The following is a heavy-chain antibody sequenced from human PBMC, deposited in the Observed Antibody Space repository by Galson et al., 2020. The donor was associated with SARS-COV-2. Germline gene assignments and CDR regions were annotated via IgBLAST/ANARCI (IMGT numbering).Heavy chain of an antibody. CDR2: IYFSGSA. V-gene: IGHV4-31*03. Sequence: SETLSLTCTVSSDSISRGGYYWTWIRQRPGKGLEWIGYIYFSGSAYYNPSLKSRLALSVDTSKNQFSLNMNSVTAADTAVYYCVRARGDSGYSDWFDPWGQGTLVTVSS. D-gene: IGHD3-22*01. J-gene: IGHJ5*02. CDR3: VRARGDSGYSDWFDP. CDR1: SDSISRGGYY.